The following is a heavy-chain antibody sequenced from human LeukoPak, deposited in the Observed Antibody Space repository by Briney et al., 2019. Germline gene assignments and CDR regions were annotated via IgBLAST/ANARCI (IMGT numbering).Heavy chain of an antibody. J-gene: IGHJ4*02. CDR3: ARDRELYCSSTSCYIDY. Sequence: GASVKVSCKVSGYRLNELSIHWVRQGPGKGLEWMGGFDPEDGETIYAQKFQGRVTMTEDTSTDTAYMELSSLRSDDTAVYYCARDRELYCSSTSCYIDYWGQGTLVTVSS. D-gene: IGHD2-2*02. V-gene: IGHV1-24*01. CDR1: GYRLNELS. CDR2: FDPEDGET.